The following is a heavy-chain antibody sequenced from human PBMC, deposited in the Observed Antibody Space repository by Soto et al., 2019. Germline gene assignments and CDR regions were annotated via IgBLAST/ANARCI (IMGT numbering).Heavy chain of an antibody. Sequence: EVQLLESGGGXXXXGGXXXLSCAASGFXXXXXAMSXXXQAPGKGLEWVAGIDDSGVSTYYADSVKGRLTISRDNSKNTLYLQMGSLRAEDTAVYYCVKGQSSSWSQTGGMDVWGQGTTVTVSS. CDR3: VKGQSSSWSQTGGMDV. V-gene: IGHV3-23*01. J-gene: IGHJ6*02. CDR1: GFXXXXXA. CDR2: IDDSGVST. D-gene: IGHD6-6*01.